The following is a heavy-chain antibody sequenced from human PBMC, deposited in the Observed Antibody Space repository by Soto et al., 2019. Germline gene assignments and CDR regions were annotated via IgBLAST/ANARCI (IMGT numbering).Heavy chain of an antibody. CDR1: GFTFEDYA. Sequence: SLRLSCVASGFTFEDYAMNWVRQGPGKGLEWVSGISWNSGTIGYADAVKGRFTISRDNADNSVHRQMNSLRAEDTALYYCAKDVGSYYYDTSAYHYDYWGRGTQVTVSS. D-gene: IGHD3-22*01. CDR3: AKDVGSYYYDTSAYHYDY. CDR2: ISWNSGTI. J-gene: IGHJ4*02. V-gene: IGHV3-9*01.